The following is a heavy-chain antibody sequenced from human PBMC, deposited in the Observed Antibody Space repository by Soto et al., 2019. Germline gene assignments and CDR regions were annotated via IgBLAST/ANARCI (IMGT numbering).Heavy chain of an antibody. J-gene: IGHJ4*01. V-gene: IGHV3-23*01. CDR3: AKGSIEYSGSVDH. D-gene: IGHD5-12*01. CDR2: ISAGGGSS. CDR1: GFSFSCYA. Sequence: GGSLRLSCAASGFSFSCYAMVWVRQAPGKGLEWVADISAGGGSSYFVDSVKGRFTISRDNAKNVLYLEMNSLRAEDTAIYFCAKGSIEYSGSVDHWGHGPLVTVSS.